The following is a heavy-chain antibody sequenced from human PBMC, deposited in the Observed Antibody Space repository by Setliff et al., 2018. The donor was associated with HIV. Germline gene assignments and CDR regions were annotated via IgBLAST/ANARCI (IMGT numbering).Heavy chain of an antibody. CDR2: IYYNGIT. V-gene: IGHV4-59*11. CDR3: ARGLSSPFATGL. CDR1: GGSISSHY. J-gene: IGHJ4*02. D-gene: IGHD6-13*01. Sequence: SETLSLTCTVSGGSISSHYWSWIRQPPGKGLEWIGSIYYNGITNYNPSLKSRVTVSVDTSKNQFSLKLTSVTSADTAVYFCARGLSSPFATGLWGQGTLVTVSS.